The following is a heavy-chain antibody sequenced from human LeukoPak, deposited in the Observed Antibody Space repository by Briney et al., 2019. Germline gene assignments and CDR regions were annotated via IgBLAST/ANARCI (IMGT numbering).Heavy chain of an antibody. Sequence: SETLSLTCTVSGGSISSYYWSWIRQPPGKGLEWIGYIYYSGSTNYNPSLKSRVTISVDTSKNQFSLKLSSVTAADTAVYYCARDRAVVVPAATEYYYYYYGRDVWGQGPTVTVS. CDR3: ARDRAVVVPAATEYYYYYYGRDV. J-gene: IGHJ6*02. CDR1: GGSISSYY. D-gene: IGHD2-2*01. V-gene: IGHV4-59*01. CDR2: IYYSGST.